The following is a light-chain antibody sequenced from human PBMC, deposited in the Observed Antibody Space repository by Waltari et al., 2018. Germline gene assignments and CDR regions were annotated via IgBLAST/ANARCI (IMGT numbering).Light chain of an antibody. CDR1: SSDVGPYDY. Sequence: QSALSQPPSASGSPGQSVTISCPGSSSDVGPYDYVSWYQQRPGKAPKVLIYEVNKRPSGVPHRFSGSKSGATASLTVSWLQAEDEADYYCASYAGGDTPYVFGTGTTVTV. CDR3: ASYAGGDTPYV. CDR2: EVN. V-gene: IGLV2-8*01. J-gene: IGLJ1*01.